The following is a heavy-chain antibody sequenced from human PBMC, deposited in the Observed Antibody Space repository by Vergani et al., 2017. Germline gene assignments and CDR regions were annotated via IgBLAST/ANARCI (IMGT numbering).Heavy chain of an antibody. CDR3: ARDRAEFSDFWSHWFDP. J-gene: IGHJ5*02. D-gene: IGHD3-3*01. V-gene: IGHV3-7*03. CDR2: IKQDGSEK. Sequence: EVQLVESGGGLVQPGGSLRLSCAASGFTFSSYWMSWVRQAPGKGLEWVANIKQDGSEKYYVDSVKGRFTISRDNAKNSLYLQMNSLRAEDTAVYYCARDRAEFSDFWSHWFDPWGQGTLVTVSS. CDR1: GFTFSSYW.